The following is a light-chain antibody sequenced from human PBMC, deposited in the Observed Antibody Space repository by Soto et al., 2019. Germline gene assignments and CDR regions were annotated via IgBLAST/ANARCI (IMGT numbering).Light chain of an antibody. Sequence: EVVLAQSPGTLSXSXXXXXXXXXRAXEXXXXXQLACYQQKPGQAPRLLISGASNRANGIPDIFSGSGSGTHFTLTISRLEPEDFALYYRQYSGRSSTYTFAQGTKLQI. J-gene: IGKJ2*01. CDR1: EXXXXXQ. CDR3: QYSGRSSTYT. CDR2: GAS. V-gene: IGKV3-20*01.